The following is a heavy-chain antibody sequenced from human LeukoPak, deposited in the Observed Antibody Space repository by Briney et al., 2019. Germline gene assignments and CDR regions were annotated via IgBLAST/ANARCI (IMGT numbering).Heavy chain of an antibody. D-gene: IGHD1-26*01. CDR3: VKDVAGSYAFDY. Sequence: PGGSLRLSCSASGFTFSRYAMHWVGQAPGKGLEYVSGINDNGGTTHYGDSVKGRFSISRDNSKNSLHLQMSTLRAEDTALYYCVKDVAGSYAFDYWGQGILVTVAS. CDR2: INDNGGTT. J-gene: IGHJ4*02. V-gene: IGHV3-64D*09. CDR1: GFTFSRYA.